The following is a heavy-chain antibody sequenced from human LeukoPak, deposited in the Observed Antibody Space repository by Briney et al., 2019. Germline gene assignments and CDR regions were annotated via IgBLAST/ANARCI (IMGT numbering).Heavy chain of an antibody. CDR1: GFPFSSHG. CDR3: AKDLRYYDSSGYYI. V-gene: IGHV3-23*01. Sequence: GTLRLSCAGSGFPFSSHGMNWVRQAPGKGLEWVSGISPGGPTYYADSVKGRFTISRDNAKNTLYLQMNSLRAEDTAVYYCAKDLRYYDSSGYYIWGQGTLVTVSS. J-gene: IGHJ4*02. CDR2: ISPGGPT. D-gene: IGHD3-22*01.